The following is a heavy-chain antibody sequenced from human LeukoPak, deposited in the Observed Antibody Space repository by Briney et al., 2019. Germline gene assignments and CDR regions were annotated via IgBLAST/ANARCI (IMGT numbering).Heavy chain of an antibody. CDR1: GLIFETYG. CDR2: ISKNGSNT. J-gene: IGHJ4*02. CDR3: VKGRRGSSYVHYFDS. Sequence: GGSLRLSCEDSGLIFETYGMHWVRQAPGKGLEWVGVISKNGSNTYYGDSVKGRFTISRDNTNNTLSLQMNGLTTEDTGVYFCVKGRRGSSYVHYFDSWGQGTLVTVSS. V-gene: IGHV3-30*18. D-gene: IGHD5-18*01.